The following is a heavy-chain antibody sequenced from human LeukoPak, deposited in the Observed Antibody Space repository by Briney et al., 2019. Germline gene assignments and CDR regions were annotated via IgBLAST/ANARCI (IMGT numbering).Heavy chain of an antibody. D-gene: IGHD2-15*01. J-gene: IGHJ4*02. Sequence: SETLSLTCTVSGDSISSYYWSWIRQPAAKGLEWIGRIYTSGSTNYNPSLKSRVTMSVDTSKTQFSLKLSSVTAADTSLYYSAREGCSGGSCNFDYWGQGTLVTVSS. V-gene: IGHV4-4*07. CDR3: AREGCSGGSCNFDY. CDR1: GDSISSYY. CDR2: IYTSGST.